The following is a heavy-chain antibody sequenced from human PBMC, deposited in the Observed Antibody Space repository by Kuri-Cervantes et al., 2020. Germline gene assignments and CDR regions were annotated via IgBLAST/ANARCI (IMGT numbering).Heavy chain of an antibody. CDR1: GFTFSSYA. V-gene: IGHV3-23*01. Sequence: GESLKISCAASGFTFSSYAMSWVRQAPGKGLEWVSAISGSGGSTYYADSVKGRFTISRDNSKNALYLQMNSLRAEDTAVYYCTRGGSSSPLTAFNMWGQGTMVTVSS. D-gene: IGHD6-13*01. J-gene: IGHJ3*02. CDR2: ISGSGGST. CDR3: TRGGSSSPLTAFNM.